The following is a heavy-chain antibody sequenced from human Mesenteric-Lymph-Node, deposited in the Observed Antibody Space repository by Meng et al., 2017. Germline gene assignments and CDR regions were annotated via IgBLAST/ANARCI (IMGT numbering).Heavy chain of an antibody. D-gene: IGHD2-21*02. CDR1: GGSLSSRNW. J-gene: IGHJ4*02. CDR2: IYHSGST. V-gene: IGHV4-4*02. Sequence: QVQLQESGPGLVKPSGTLSLTCAVSGGSLSSRNWWSWVRQPPGKGLEWIGEIYHSGSTNYNPSLKSRVTISVDESKNQFSLRQSSVTAADTAVYYCAGVGAYCGGDCYHPRWGQGTLVTVSS. CDR3: AGVGAYCGGDCYHPR.